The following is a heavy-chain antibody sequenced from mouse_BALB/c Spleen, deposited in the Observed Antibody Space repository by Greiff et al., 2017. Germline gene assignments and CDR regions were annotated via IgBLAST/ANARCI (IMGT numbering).Heavy chain of an antibody. D-gene: IGHD2-2*01. CDR1: GYTFTSYT. Sequence: QVQLQQSAAELARPGASVKMSCKASGYTFTSYTMHWVKQRPGQGLEWIGYINPSSGYTEYNQKFKDKTTLTADKSSSTAYMQLSSLTSEDSAVYYCARGPGYYDAMDYWGQGTSVTVSS. CDR3: ARGPGYYDAMDY. CDR2: INPSSGYT. J-gene: IGHJ4*01. V-gene: IGHV1-4*02.